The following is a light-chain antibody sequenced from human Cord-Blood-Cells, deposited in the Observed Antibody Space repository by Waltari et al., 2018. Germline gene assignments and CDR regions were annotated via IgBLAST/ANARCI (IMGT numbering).Light chain of an antibody. V-gene: IGKV1-39*01. Sequence: DIQMTQSPSSLSASVGDSVTITCRASQSISSYLNWYQQKPGKAPKRLLYAASSLQSGVLSRFSGSGSGTDFTLTISSLQPEDFATYYCQQSYSPITFGQGTRLEIK. CDR1: QSISSY. J-gene: IGKJ5*01. CDR2: AAS. CDR3: QQSYSPIT.